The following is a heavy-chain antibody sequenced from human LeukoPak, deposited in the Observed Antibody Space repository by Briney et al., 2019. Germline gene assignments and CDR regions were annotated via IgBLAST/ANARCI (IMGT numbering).Heavy chain of an antibody. J-gene: IGHJ4*02. CDR2: IRNKANGGTA. V-gene: IGHV3-49*04. CDR3: SRAYSTGWLGINDY. D-gene: IGHD6-19*01. Sequence: GGSLRLSCTGSGLTFSDYAMSWVRQAPGKGLEWVGFIRNKANGGTADYAASVKGRFTISRDDSKTIAYLQMNSLKTEDTAVYYCSRAYSTGWLGINDYWGQGALVTVSS. CDR1: GLTFSDYA.